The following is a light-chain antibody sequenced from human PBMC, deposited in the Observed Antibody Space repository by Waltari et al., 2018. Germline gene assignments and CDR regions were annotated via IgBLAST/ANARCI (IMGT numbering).Light chain of an antibody. J-gene: IGKJ1*01. Sequence: DIQMTQSPSTLSASVGDRVTITCRASQSISSWFACYQQKPGKAPKRLIYKASSLESGVPSRCSGSGSGTEFTLTVSSLQPDDFATYYCQQYGAFGQGTKVEIK. CDR1: QSISSW. CDR3: QQYGA. V-gene: IGKV1-5*03. CDR2: KAS.